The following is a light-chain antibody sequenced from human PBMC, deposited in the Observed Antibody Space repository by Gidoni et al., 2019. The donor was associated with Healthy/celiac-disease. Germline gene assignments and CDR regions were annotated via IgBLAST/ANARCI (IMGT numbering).Light chain of an antibody. CDR2: EGS. CDR3: CSYADVV. CDR1: SSDFGSYNL. J-gene: IGLJ2*01. Sequence: QSALTQPAPVSGSPGQSITISCTGTSSDFGSYNLVSWYQQHPGKAPKLMIYEGSKRPSGVSNRFSGSKSGNTASLTISGLQAEDEADYYCCSYADVVFGGGTKLTVL. V-gene: IGLV2-23*01.